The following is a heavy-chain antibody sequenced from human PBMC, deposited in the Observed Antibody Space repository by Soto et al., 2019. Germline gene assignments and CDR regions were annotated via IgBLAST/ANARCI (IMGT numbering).Heavy chain of an antibody. V-gene: IGHV3-33*01. CDR2: IWYDGSNK. CDR3: ARESELRRGYYVFDY. Sequence: QPGGSLRLSCAASGFTFSSYGMHWVRQAPGKGLEWVAVIWYDGSNKYYADSVKGRFTISRDNSKNTLYLQMNSLRAEDTAVYYCARESELRRGYYVFDYWGQGTLVTVSS. D-gene: IGHD3-22*01. CDR1: GFTFSSYG. J-gene: IGHJ4*02.